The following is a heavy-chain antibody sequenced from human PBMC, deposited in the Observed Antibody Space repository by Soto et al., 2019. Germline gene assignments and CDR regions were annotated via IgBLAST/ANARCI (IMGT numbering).Heavy chain of an antibody. CDR3: ARRASGWFFDY. CDR1: GFTFSSYA. J-gene: IGHJ4*02. Sequence: EVQLLESGGGLVQPGGSLRLSCAASGFTFSSYAMSWVRQAPGKGLEWVSVISGSGGSTYYADSVKGRFTISRDNSKNKVYLQMNSLRAEDTAGYYCARRASGWFFDYWGQGTLVTVSS. V-gene: IGHV3-23*01. CDR2: ISGSGGST. D-gene: IGHD6-19*01.